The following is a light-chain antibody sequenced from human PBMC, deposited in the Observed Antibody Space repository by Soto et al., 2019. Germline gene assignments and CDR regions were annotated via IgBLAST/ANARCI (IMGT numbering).Light chain of an antibody. Sequence: EIVLTQSPGTLSLSPGERATLSCRASQSVSNNYVAWYQQKPGQPPRLLIDDASRRATGIPDRFSGSGSGTDFTLTISRLEPEDFAVYYCQQCATSPLTFGQGTKVDI. J-gene: IGKJ1*01. CDR2: DAS. V-gene: IGKV3-20*01. CDR1: QSVSNNY. CDR3: QQCATSPLT.